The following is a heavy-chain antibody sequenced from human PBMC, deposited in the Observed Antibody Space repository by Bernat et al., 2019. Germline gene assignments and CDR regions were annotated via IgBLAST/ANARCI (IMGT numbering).Heavy chain of an antibody. V-gene: IGHV3-30*18. J-gene: IGHJ4*02. CDR3: AKNLRRIAAAGTVGDY. Sequence: QVQLVESGGGVVQPGRSLRLSCAASGFTFSSYAMHWVRQAPGKGLEWVAVISYDGSNKYYADSVKGRFTISRDNSKNTLYLQMNSLRAEDTAVYYCAKNLRRIAAAGTVGDYWGQGTLVTVSS. CDR1: GFTFSSYA. CDR2: ISYDGSNK. D-gene: IGHD6-13*01.